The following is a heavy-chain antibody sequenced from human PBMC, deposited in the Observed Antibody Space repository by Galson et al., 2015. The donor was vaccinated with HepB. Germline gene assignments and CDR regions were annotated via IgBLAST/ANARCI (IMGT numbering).Heavy chain of an antibody. V-gene: IGHV3-33*01. CDR2: IWYDGSNK. Sequence: SLRLSCAASGFTFSSYGMHWVRQAPGKGLEWVAVIWYDGSNKYYADSVKGRFTISRDNSKNTLYLQMNSLRAEDTAVYYCARDARDGYNFRFQHWGQGTLVTVSS. CDR1: GFTFSSYG. D-gene: IGHD5-24*01. J-gene: IGHJ1*01. CDR3: ARDARDGYNFRFQH.